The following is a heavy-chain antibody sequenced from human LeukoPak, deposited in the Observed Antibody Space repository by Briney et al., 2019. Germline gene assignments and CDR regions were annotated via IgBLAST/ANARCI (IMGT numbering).Heavy chain of an antibody. V-gene: IGHV4-59*01. J-gene: IGHJ4*02. CDR3: ARGSWVSPFDY. D-gene: IGHD3-10*01. CDR2: IYYSGST. Sequence: SETLSLTCTVSGGSLSTYYWSWIRQPPGKGLEWIGYIYYSGSTNYNPSLKSRVTISVDTSKSQFSLKLTSVTAADTAVYYCARGSWVSPFDYWGQGTLVTVSS. CDR1: GGSLSTYY.